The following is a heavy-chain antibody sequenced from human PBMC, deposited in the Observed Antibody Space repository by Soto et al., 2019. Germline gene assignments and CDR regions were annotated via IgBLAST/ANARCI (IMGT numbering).Heavy chain of an antibody. CDR3: TRVGGSVSGMDV. CDR1: GFTFRSYW. D-gene: IGHD1-26*01. Sequence: PGGSLRLSCAASGFTFRSYWMSWVRQAPGKGLEWVANIKQDGSEKYYVDSVKGRFTISRDNAKKSLYLQMNSLRAEDTAVYYCTRVGGSVSGMDVWGQGTTVTVSS. J-gene: IGHJ6*02. CDR2: IKQDGSEK. V-gene: IGHV3-7*01.